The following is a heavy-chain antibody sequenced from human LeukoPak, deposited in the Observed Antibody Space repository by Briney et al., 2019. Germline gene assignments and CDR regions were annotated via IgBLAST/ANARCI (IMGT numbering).Heavy chain of an antibody. CDR3: ARDRVPAALHFDY. CDR2: IYYSGST. J-gene: IGHJ4*02. Sequence: SETLSLTCTVSGGSISSHYWSWIRQPPGEGLEWIGCIYYSGSTNYNPSLKSRITISVDTSKNQFSLKLSSVTAADTAVYYCARDRVPAALHFDYWGQGTLVTVSS. CDR1: GGSISSHY. D-gene: IGHD2-2*01. V-gene: IGHV4-59*11.